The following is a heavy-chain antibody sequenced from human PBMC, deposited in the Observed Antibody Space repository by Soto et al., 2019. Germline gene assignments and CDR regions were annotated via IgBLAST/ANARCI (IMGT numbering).Heavy chain of an antibody. CDR2: IYSGGST. CDR1: GFTVSSNY. J-gene: IGHJ2*01. Sequence: EVQLVETGGGLIQPGGSLRLSCAASGFTVSSNYMSWVRQAPGKGLEWVSVIYSGGSTYYADSVKGRFTISRDNSKNTLYLQMNSLRAEDTAVYYCARLEMATIIGYFDLWGRGTLVTVSS. V-gene: IGHV3-53*02. D-gene: IGHD5-12*01. CDR3: ARLEMATIIGYFDL.